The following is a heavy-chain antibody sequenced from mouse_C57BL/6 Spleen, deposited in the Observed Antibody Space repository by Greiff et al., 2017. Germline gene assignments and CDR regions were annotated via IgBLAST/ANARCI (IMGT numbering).Heavy chain of an antibody. Sequence: VQLQQSGAELVQPGASVKISCKASGYAFSSYWMNWVKQRPGKGLDWIGQMYPGDGDTNYYGTFKGNATLTADKSSSTAYMQLSSLTSEDSAVYFCARSEDYAAMDYWGQGTSVTVSS. CDR2: MYPGDGDT. CDR1: GYAFSSYW. CDR3: ARSEDYAAMDY. J-gene: IGHJ4*01. V-gene: IGHV1-80*01.